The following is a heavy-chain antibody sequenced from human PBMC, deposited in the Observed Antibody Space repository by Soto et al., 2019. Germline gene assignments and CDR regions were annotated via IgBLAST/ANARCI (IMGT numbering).Heavy chain of an antibody. J-gene: IGHJ4*02. V-gene: IGHV3-23*01. CDR2: ITDSGTGT. D-gene: IGHD6-13*01. CDR1: GFTFSSCV. CDR3: AKGLINGRWYAED. Sequence: EVHLLESGGGLVHPGESLRLSCGASGFTFSSCVMTLVRQAPGKGLEWVSCITDSGTGTYYADSVKGRFTISRDNSKNAMYRQMNNVRAEDTGVYYCAKGLINGRWYAEDWGQGTLVTVSS.